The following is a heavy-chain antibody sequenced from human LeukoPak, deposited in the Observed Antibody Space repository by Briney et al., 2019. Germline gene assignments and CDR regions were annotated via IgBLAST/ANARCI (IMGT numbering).Heavy chain of an antibody. CDR1: GFTFSSNV. D-gene: IGHD3-10*01. J-gene: IGHJ3*02. V-gene: IGHV3-23*01. CDR3: ARDPSVTMVWGVYDAFDI. CDR2: IPASGGST. Sequence: GGSLRLSCAASGFTFSSNVMIWVRQAPGKGLEWVSSIPASGGSTYYADSVKGRFTISRDNSKNTLYLQMNSLRAEDTAVYYCARDPSVTMVWGVYDAFDIWGQGTMVTVSS.